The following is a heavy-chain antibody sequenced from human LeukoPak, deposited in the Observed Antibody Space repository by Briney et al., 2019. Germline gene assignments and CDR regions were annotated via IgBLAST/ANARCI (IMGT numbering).Heavy chain of an antibody. V-gene: IGHV1-24*01. CDR1: GYTLTELS. D-gene: IGHD5-24*01. CDR3: ATLISGRYRDGYNFFDY. J-gene: IGHJ4*02. CDR2: FDPEDGET. Sequence: ASVKVSCKLSGYTLTELSMHWVRQAPGKGLEWMGGFDPEDGETIYAQKFQGRVTMTEDTSTDTAYMELSSLRSEDTAVYYCATLISGRYRDGYNFFDYWGQGTLVTVSS.